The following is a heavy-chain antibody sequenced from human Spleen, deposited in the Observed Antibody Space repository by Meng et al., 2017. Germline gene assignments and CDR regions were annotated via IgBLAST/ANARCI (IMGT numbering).Heavy chain of an antibody. CDR3: ARDPGGYSSGWYYFDY. V-gene: IGHV1-2*02. Sequence: ASVKVSCKASGYTFTGYYMHWVRQAPGQGLEWMGWINPNSGGTNYAQKFQGRVTMTRDTSISTAYMELSRLRSDDTAVYYCARDPGGYSSGWYYFDYWGQGTLVTVSS. J-gene: IGHJ4*02. D-gene: IGHD6-19*01. CDR2: INPNSGGT. CDR1: GYTFTGYY.